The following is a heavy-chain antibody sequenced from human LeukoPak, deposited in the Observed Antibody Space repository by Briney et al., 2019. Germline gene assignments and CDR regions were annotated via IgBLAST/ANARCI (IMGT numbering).Heavy chain of an antibody. V-gene: IGHV4-38-2*01. CDR3: ARHVLRGNSFHYFDY. CDR1: GYSLSSGYY. D-gene: IGHD4-23*01. CDR2: IYHSGST. Sequence: SETLSLTRAVSGYSLSSGYYWGWIRPPPGKGLEWIGSIYHSGSTYYNPSLKSRVTISVDTSKNQFSLKLSSVTAADTAVYYCARHVLRGNSFHYFDYWGQGTLVTVSS. J-gene: IGHJ4*02.